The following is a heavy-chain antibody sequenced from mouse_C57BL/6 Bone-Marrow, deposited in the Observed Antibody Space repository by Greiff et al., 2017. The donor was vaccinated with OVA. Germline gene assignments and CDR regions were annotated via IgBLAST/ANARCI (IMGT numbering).Heavy chain of an antibody. CDR1: GYSITSDY. V-gene: IGHV3-8*01. D-gene: IGHD1-1*01. CDR2: ISYSGST. J-gene: IGHJ2*01. CDR3: ARYSVPSTVVAPYCDY. Sequence: EVKLVESGPGLAKPSQTLSLTCSVTGYSITSDYWNWIRKFPGNKLEYMGYISYSGSTYYNPSLKSRISITRDTSKNQYYLQLNSVTTEDTATYYCARYSVPSTVVAPYCDYWGQGTTLTVSS.